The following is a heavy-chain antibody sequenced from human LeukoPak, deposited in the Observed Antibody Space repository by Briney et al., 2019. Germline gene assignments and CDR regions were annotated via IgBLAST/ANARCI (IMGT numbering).Heavy chain of an antibody. CDR2: IYYSGST. V-gene: IGHV4-31*03. J-gene: IGHJ4*02. CDR1: GGSISSDGYY. D-gene: IGHD2-21*02. CDR3: ASHVVVTATFDY. Sequence: SETLSLTCTVSGGSISSDGYYWSWIRQHPGKGLEWIGYIYYSGSTYYNPSLKSRVTISVDTSKNQFSLKLSSVTAADTAVYYCASHVVVTATFDYWGQGTLVTVSS.